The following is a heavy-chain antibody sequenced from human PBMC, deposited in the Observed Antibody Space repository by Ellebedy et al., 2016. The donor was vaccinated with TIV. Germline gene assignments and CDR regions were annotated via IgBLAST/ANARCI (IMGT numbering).Heavy chain of an antibody. D-gene: IGHD4-17*01. Sequence: GGSLRLSCAASGFTFSRYAMHWVRQAPGKGLEWVALMRYDGSNAYYADSVKGRFTISRDNSMNTLYLQMNSLRAEDTAVYYCAKDPGGGGNYGDNWFDHWGQGTLVTVSS. CDR3: AKDPGGGGNYGDNWFDH. CDR2: MRYDGSNA. V-gene: IGHV3-30*02. CDR1: GFTFSRYA. J-gene: IGHJ5*02.